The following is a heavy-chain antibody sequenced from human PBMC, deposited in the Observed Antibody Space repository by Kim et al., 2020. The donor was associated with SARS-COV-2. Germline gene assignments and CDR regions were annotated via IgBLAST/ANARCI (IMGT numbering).Heavy chain of an antibody. CDR1: GFTFSSYG. CDR2: ISYDGSNK. D-gene: IGHD2-2*01. V-gene: IGHV3-30*18. Sequence: GGSLRLSCAASGFTFSSYGMHWVRQAPGKGLEWVAVISYDGSNKYYADSVKGLFTISRDNSNNTLYLQMNSLRAEDTAVYYCAKLFTRQPFDYWGQGTLV. CDR3: AKLFTRQPFDY. J-gene: IGHJ4*02.